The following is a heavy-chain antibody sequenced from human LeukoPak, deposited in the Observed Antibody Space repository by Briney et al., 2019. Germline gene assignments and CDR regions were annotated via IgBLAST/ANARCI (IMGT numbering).Heavy chain of an antibody. V-gene: IGHV3-53*01. Sequence: GGSLRLSCAASGFTFSNNAMSWVRQAPGKGLEWVSVIYSGGSTYYADSVKGRFTISRDNSKNTLYLQMNSLRAEDTAVYYCAREPAPMVQEYYYGMDVWGQGTTVTVSS. CDR1: GFTFSNNA. CDR3: AREPAPMVQEYYYGMDV. D-gene: IGHD3-10*01. J-gene: IGHJ6*02. CDR2: IYSGGST.